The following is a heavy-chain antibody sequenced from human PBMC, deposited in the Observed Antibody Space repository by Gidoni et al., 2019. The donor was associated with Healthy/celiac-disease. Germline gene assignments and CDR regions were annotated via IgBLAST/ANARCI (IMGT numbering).Heavy chain of an antibody. D-gene: IGHD6-19*01. Sequence: EVQLLESGGGLVQPGGSLRLSCAASGFTFSRYAMSWVRQAPGKGLEWGAAIRGSGGSTYYADSVKGRFTISRDNSKNTLYLQMNSLRAEDTAVYYCAKDNGYSSGWYAVYFQHWGQGTLVTVSS. CDR1: GFTFSRYA. CDR2: IRGSGGST. V-gene: IGHV3-23*01. CDR3: AKDNGYSSGWYAVYFQH. J-gene: IGHJ1*01.